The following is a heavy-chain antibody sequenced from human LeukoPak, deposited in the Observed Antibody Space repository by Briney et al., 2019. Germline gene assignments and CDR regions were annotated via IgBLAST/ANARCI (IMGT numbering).Heavy chain of an antibody. Sequence: SETLSLTCTVSGGSISSYYWSWIRQPPGKGLEWIGYISYSGNTNYNPSLQSRVTISADTSKNQFSLKLSSVTAADTAVHYCARAGGYNSPFGYWGQGTLVTVSS. CDR3: ARAGGYNSPFGY. CDR1: GGSISSYY. J-gene: IGHJ4*02. V-gene: IGHV4-59*01. D-gene: IGHD5-24*01. CDR2: ISYSGNT.